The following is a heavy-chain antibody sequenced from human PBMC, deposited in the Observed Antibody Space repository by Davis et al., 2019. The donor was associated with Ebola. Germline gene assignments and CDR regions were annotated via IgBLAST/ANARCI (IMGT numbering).Heavy chain of an antibody. CDR1: GGSISSYY. J-gene: IGHJ4*02. Sequence: MPGGSLRLSCTVSGGSISSYYWSWIRQPPGKGLQWIGYIYYSGSTYYNPSLKSRVTISVDTSKNQFSLKLSSVTAADTAVYYCARAKPSSGYSARYYFDHWGQGTLVTVSS. D-gene: IGHD3-22*01. CDR3: ARAKPSSGYSARYYFDH. CDR2: IYYSGST. V-gene: IGHV4-59*12.